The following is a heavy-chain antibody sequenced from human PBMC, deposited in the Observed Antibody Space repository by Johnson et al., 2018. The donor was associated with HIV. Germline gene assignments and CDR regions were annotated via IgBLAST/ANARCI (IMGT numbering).Heavy chain of an antibody. CDR3: AKDLVVTAPCAFDI. CDR2: ISYDASNK. V-gene: IGHV3-30*04. Sequence: QVQLVESGGGVVQPGRSLRLSCAASGFTFSSFAMHWVHQAPGKGLEWVAVISYDASNKYYADSVKGRFTISRDNSKNTLYLQMSSLRAEDTAVYCCAKDLVVTAPCAFDICVQGTMVIVAS. J-gene: IGHJ3*02. D-gene: IGHD2-21*02. CDR1: GFTFSSFA.